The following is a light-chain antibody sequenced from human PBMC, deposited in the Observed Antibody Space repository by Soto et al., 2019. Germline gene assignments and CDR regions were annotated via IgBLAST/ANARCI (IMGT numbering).Light chain of an antibody. V-gene: IGLV2-14*03. CDR1: SSDVGAYDF. Sequence: QAVLTQPASVSASPGQSITISCTGTSSDVGAYDFVSWYQQHPGEVPKLMIFDVSSRPSGVSDRFSGSKSGNTASLTISGLQAEDEGDYYCSSYTSSSTHVFGSGTQLTVL. J-gene: IGLJ1*01. CDR3: SSYTSSSTHV. CDR2: DVS.